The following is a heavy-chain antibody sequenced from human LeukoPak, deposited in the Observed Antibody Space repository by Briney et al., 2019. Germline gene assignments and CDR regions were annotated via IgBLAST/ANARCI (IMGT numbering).Heavy chain of an antibody. D-gene: IGHD2-2*01. CDR1: GFSTRTYS. V-gene: IGHV3-48*01. J-gene: IGHJ4*02. Sequence: GGSLRLSCAASGFSTRTYSMGWVSQAPEKGLEWVSYIGSTSIYADSVKGRFTISRDNAKNTLYLQMNSLRAEDTAVYSCARDGPPAGARDIDYWGQGTPVTVSS. CDR3: ARDGPPAGARDIDY. CDR2: IGSTSI.